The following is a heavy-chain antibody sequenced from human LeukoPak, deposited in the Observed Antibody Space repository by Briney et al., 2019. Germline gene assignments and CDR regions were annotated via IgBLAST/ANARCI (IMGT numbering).Heavy chain of an antibody. Sequence: SETLSLTCTVSGYSISNGYYWSWIRQPPGKGLEWIGSLYHSGSTFYNPSLKNRVSISVDTSKNQFSLKLSSVTAADTAVYYCARGGIAVPGSRSLDSSGQGTLVTVSS. V-gene: IGHV4-38-2*02. D-gene: IGHD6-19*01. CDR3: ARGGIAVPGSRSLDS. CDR2: LYHSGST. CDR1: GYSISNGYY. J-gene: IGHJ4*02.